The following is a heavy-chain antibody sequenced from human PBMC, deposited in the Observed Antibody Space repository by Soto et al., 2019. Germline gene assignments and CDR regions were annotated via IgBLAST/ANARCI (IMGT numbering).Heavy chain of an antibody. CDR3: VRGRRAATAFDI. J-gene: IGHJ3*02. D-gene: IGHD3-16*01. V-gene: IGHV1-69*13. CDR1: GGTCSMYA. CDR2: IIPIFGTA. Sequence: VKVSCKDSGGTCSMYAIRCVLHAPVQGLEWMGRIIPIFGTANYAQNFQGRVTITADESTSTAYMELSSLRSEDPAVYYCVRGRRAATAFDIWGQGTMVTVSS.